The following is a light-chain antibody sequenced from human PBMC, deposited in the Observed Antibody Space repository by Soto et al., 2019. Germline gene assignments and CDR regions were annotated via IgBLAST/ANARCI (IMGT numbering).Light chain of an antibody. Sequence: DIQMTQSPSSLSASLGDRVTITCRASQNISSHLAWYQQKPGKAPNLLIYAASTMQTGVPSGFSGSGSGTDFTLTISSLQPDDVATYYCQQHYSTPWTFGQGTKVEIK. CDR3: QQHYSTPWT. CDR2: AAS. J-gene: IGKJ1*01. V-gene: IGKV1-27*01. CDR1: QNISSH.